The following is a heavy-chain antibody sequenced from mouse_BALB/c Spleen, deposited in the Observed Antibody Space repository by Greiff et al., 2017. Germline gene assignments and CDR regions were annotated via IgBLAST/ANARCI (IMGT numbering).Heavy chain of an antibody. J-gene: IGHJ3*01. CDR1: GYSITSDYA. Sequence: EVNLVESGPGLVKPSQSLSLTCTVTGYSITSDYAWYWIRQCPGNQLEWMGYISYSGSTSYNPSLKSRISITRDTSKNQFFLQLNSVTTEDTATYYCARRDVGFAYWGQGTLVTVSA. V-gene: IGHV3-2*02. CDR2: ISYSGST. CDR3: ARRDVGFAY. D-gene: IGHD3-3*01.